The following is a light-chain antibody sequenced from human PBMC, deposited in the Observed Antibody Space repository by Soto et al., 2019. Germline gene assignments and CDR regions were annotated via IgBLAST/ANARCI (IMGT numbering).Light chain of an antibody. V-gene: IGKV1-8*01. Sequence: AIRMTQSPSSFSASTGDRVTITCRASQGISSYLAWYQQKPGKAPKLLIYAASTLQSGVPSRFRGSGSGTDFTLTISCLQSEDFATSYCQQYYSYPPTFGQGTKLEIK. CDR1: QGISSY. CDR2: AAS. CDR3: QQYYSYPPT. J-gene: IGKJ2*01.